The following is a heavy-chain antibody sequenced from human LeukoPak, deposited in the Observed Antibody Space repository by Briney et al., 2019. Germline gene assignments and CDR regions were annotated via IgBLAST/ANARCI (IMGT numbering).Heavy chain of an antibody. CDR3: AKDKSKTIAAAGYFDY. Sequence: PGGSLRLSCAVSGFTFSNYWMHWVRQAPGKGLVWVSRMNSDGSSTSYADSVKGRFTISRDNSKNTLYLQMNSLRAEDTAVYYCAKDKSKTIAAAGYFDYWGQGTLVTVSS. CDR2: MNSDGSST. V-gene: IGHV3-74*01. D-gene: IGHD6-13*01. CDR1: GFTFSNYW. J-gene: IGHJ4*02.